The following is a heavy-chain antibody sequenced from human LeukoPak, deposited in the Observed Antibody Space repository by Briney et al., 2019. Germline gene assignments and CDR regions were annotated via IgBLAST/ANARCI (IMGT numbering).Heavy chain of an antibody. CDR1: GGSISGYY. CDR2: IFYSGST. CDR3: ARGEWDLLFDY. D-gene: IGHD1-26*01. J-gene: IGHJ4*02. Sequence: PSETLSLTCTVSGGSISGYYWSWIRQPPGKGLEWIGYIFYSGSTNYNPSLKSRVTISVDTSKNQFSLKLSSVTAEDTAVYYCARGEWDLLFDYWGQGTLVTVSS. V-gene: IGHV4-59*01.